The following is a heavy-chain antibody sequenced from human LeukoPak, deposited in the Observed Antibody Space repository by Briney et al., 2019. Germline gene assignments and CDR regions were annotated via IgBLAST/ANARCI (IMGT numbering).Heavy chain of an antibody. CDR2: ISGTT. J-gene: IGHJ4*02. CDR1: GFTFSSYV. CDR3: AKSPNYYGSGGNIDY. V-gene: IGHV3-23*01. Sequence: GSLRLSCLASGFTFSSYVMNWVRQAPGKGLEWVSAISGTTYYADSVKGRFTISRDNSKSTLYLQMNSLRAEDTAVYFCAKSPNYYGSGGNIDYWGQGTLVTVSS. D-gene: IGHD3-10*01.